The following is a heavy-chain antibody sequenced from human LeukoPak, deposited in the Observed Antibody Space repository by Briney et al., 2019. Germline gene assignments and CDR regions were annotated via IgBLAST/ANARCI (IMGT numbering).Heavy chain of an antibody. CDR1: GYSISSGYY. CDR2: IYHSGST. D-gene: IGHD6-19*01. J-gene: IGHJ4*01. CDR3: ARRQGSSGWCFD. V-gene: IGHV4-38-2*02. Sequence: SETLSLTRTVSGYSISSGYYWGWIGPPPGKGLEGMGNIYHSGSTYYNPSLKSRVTIPVDKSKKHFPRNLTSVTARDPLVFYCARRQGSSGWCFD.